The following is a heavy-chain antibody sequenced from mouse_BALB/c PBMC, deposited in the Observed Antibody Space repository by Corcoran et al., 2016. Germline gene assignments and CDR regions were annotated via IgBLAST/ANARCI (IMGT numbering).Heavy chain of an antibody. CDR1: GYTFTNYG. CDR3: AREPYAMDY. V-gene: IGHV9-3-1*01. CDR2: INTYTGEP. Sequence: QIQLVQSGPELKKPGETVKISCKASGYTFTNYGMNWVKQAPGKGLKWMGCINTYTGEPTYADDFKGRFAFSLETSASPAYLHINNLKNEDTATYFCAREPYAMDYWGQGTSVTVSS. J-gene: IGHJ4*01.